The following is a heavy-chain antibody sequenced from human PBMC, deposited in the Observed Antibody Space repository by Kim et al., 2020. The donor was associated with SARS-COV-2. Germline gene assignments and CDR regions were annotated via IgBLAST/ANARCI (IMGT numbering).Heavy chain of an antibody. CDR1: GFTFSSYW. CDR3: ARDEKVVARGYGMDV. CDR2: IKQDGSEK. D-gene: IGHD3-22*01. J-gene: IGHJ6*02. V-gene: IGHV3-7*01. Sequence: GGSLRLSCAASGFTFSSYWMSWVRQAPGKGLEWVANIKQDGSEKYYVDSVKGRFTISRDNAKNSLYLQMNSLRAEDTAVYYCARDEKVVARGYGMDVWGQGTTVTVSS.